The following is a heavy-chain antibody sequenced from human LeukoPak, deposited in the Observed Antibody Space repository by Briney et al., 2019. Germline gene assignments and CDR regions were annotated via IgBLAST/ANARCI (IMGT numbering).Heavy chain of an antibody. D-gene: IGHD3-10*01. Sequence: SETLSLTCTVSGSSISSGGYYWSWIRQHPGKGLEWIGYIYYSGSTYYNPSLKSRVTISVDTSKNQFSLKLSSVTAADTAVYYCARVGEAMVRGVISYYFDYWGQGTLVTVSS. CDR1: GSSISSGGYY. J-gene: IGHJ4*02. V-gene: IGHV4-31*03. CDR3: ARVGEAMVRGVISYYFDY. CDR2: IYYSGST.